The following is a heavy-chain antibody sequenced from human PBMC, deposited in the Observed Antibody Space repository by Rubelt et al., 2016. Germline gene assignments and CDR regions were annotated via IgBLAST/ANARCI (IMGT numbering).Heavy chain of an antibody. Sequence: QVQLVQSGAEVKKPGASVKVSCKASGYTFTGYYMHWVRQAPGQGLAWMGWINPNSGGTNYATKLQGRVTMTRDTSVRTAYRWLGRLTSDVSAVYYGASGNCGYDYGLDYWGQGTLVTVSS. CDR2: INPNSGGT. CDR3: ASGNCGYDYGLDY. J-gene: IGHJ4*02. D-gene: IGHD5-12*01. CDR1: GYTFTGYY. V-gene: IGHV1-2*02.